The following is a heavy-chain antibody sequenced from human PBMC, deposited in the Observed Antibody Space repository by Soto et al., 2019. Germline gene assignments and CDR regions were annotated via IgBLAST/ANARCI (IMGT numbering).Heavy chain of an antibody. CDR1: GVTVSSNY. CDR3: AKEGGLSGSYYISSSYYFDY. Sequence: GSLRLSCAASGVTVSSNYMSWVRQAPGKGLEWVSVIYSGGSTYYADSVKGKFTISRDNSKNTLYLQMNSLRAEDKSVYYCAKEGGLSGSYYISSSYYFDYWGQGTLVTVSS. V-gene: IGHV3-66*01. D-gene: IGHD1-26*01. CDR2: IYSGGST. J-gene: IGHJ4*02.